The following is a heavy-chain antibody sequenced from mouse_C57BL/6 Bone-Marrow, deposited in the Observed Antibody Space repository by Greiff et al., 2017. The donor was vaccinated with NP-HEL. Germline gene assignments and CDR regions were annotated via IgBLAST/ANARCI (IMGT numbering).Heavy chain of an antibody. CDR3: TGSKYAMDY. J-gene: IGHJ4*01. CDR1: GFTFSNYW. CDR2: IRLKSDNYAT. V-gene: IGHV6-3*01. D-gene: IGHD2-5*01. Sequence: EVKVEESGGGLVQPGGSMKLSCVASGFTFSNYWMNWVRQSPETGLEWVAQIRLKSDNYATHYAESVKGGFTISRDDSKSSVYLQMNNLRAEDTGIYYCTGSKYAMDYWGQGTSVTVSS.